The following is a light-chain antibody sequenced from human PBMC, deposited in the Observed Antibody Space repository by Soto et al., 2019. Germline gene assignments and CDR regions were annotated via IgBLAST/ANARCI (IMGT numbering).Light chain of an antibody. CDR1: VSNIGSNS. Sequence: QAVVTQPPSASGTPGQRVTISCFGSVSNIGSNSVNWYQQLPGTAPKLLIYDNNQRPSGVPDRFSGSRSGTSASLAISGLQSEDEADYYCAAWDDSLNGVVFGGGTQLTVL. V-gene: IGLV1-44*01. CDR2: DNN. CDR3: AAWDDSLNGVV. J-gene: IGLJ2*01.